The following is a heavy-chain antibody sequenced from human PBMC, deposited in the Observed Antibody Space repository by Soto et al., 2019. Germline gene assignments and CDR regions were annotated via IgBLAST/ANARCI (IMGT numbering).Heavy chain of an antibody. J-gene: IGHJ4*02. V-gene: IGHV4-34*01. D-gene: IGHD3-10*01. CDR3: ARGYGRIFDY. Sequence: QVQLQQWGAGLLKPSETLSLTCAVYGGSFSGYYWNWIRQPPGKGLEWIGEINHSGSTNYNPSLKSRVTISVDTSKNQFSLKLSSVTAADTAVYYCARGYGRIFDYWGQGTLVTVSS. CDR1: GGSFSGYY. CDR2: INHSGST.